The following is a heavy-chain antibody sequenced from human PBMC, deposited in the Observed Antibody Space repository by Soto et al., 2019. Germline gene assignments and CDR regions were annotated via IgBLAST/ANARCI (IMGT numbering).Heavy chain of an antibody. Sequence: QVQLVESGGGVVQPGRSLRLSCAASGFTFSSYTMHWVRQAPGKGLEWVAIISDDGNNKYYADSVKGRFTISRDNSKNTVYLQMNSLRPEDTAVYYCARDWFSSSWPGCYFALWGRGTLVTVSS. V-gene: IGHV3-30-3*01. J-gene: IGHJ2*01. CDR3: ARDWFSSSWPGCYFAL. D-gene: IGHD6-13*01. CDR1: GFTFSSYT. CDR2: ISDDGNNK.